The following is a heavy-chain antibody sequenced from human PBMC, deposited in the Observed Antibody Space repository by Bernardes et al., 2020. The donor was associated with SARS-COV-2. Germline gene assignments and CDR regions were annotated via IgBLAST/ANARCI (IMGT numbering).Heavy chain of an antibody. D-gene: IGHD5-12*01. Sequence: LSLKSRVTISVDTSKNQFSLKLSSVTAADTAVYYCARGPHGLPFGRNYYMDVWGKGTTVTVSS. V-gene: IGHV4-34*01. CDR3: ARGPHGLPFGRNYYMDV. J-gene: IGHJ6*03.